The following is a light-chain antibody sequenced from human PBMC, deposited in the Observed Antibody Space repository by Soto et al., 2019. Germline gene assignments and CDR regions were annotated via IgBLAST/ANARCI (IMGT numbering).Light chain of an antibody. Sequence: QSVLTQPPSASGTPGQRVTISCSGSSSNIGSNYVYWYQQLPGTAPKLLIYRNNQRPSGVPDRFSGSKSGTSASLTVSGLQAEDEADYHCSSYAGSNNLLFGGGTKLTVL. V-gene: IGLV1-47*01. J-gene: IGLJ2*01. CDR3: SSYAGSNNLL. CDR1: SSNIGSNY. CDR2: RNN.